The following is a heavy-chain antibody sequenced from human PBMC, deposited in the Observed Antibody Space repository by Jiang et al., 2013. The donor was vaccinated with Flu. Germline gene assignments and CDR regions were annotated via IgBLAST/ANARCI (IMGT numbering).Heavy chain of an antibody. D-gene: IGHD6-19*01. J-gene: IGHJ4*02. V-gene: IGHV7-4-1*02. Sequence: PGASVNVSCKASGYTLTTYAMNWVRQAPGQGLEWMGWINTNTGNPTYAQGFTGRFVFSLDTSVSTAYLQISSLKAEDTAVYYCARGGRAGSSGWYDYFEYWGQGTLVTVSS. CDR1: GYTLTTYA. CDR3: ARGGRAGSSGWYDYFEY. CDR2: INTNTGNP.